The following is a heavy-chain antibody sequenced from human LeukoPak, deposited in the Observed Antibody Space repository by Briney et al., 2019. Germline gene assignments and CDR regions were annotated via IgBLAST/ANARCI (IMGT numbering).Heavy chain of an antibody. D-gene: IGHD2-2*01. CDR3: ARGGYCSSTSCHGSPGKNWFDP. Sequence: KASQTLSLTCTVSGGSICSGGYYWSWIRQHPGKGLEWIGYIYYSGSTYYNPSLKSRVTISVDTSKNQFSLKLSSVTAADTAVYYCARGGYCSSTSCHGSPGKNWFDPWGQGTLVTVSS. V-gene: IGHV4-31*03. CDR2: IYYSGST. J-gene: IGHJ5*02. CDR1: GGSICSGGYY.